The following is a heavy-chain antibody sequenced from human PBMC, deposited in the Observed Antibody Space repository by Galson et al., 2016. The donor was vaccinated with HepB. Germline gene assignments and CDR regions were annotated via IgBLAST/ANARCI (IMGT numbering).Heavy chain of an antibody. Sequence: SLRLSCAASGFTFRTYSMTWVRQAPGKGLEWVSSITSSSRDIYYADSLKGRFTVSRDNAKNSLYLQMNGLRAEDKAVYYCARDRPPYEPLGPDYWGQGTLVTVSP. CDR2: ITSSSRDI. D-gene: IGHD3-16*01. V-gene: IGHV3-21*01. CDR1: GFTFRTYS. J-gene: IGHJ4*02. CDR3: ARDRPPYEPLGPDY.